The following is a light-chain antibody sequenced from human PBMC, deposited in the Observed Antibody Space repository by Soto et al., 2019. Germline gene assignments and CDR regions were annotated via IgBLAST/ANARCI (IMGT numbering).Light chain of an antibody. J-gene: IGLJ1*01. CDR2: EVS. Sequence: LTHPASVSGSPGQSITISCTGTSSDVGGYNYVSWYQQHPGKAPKLMIYEVSNRPSGVSNRFSGSKSGHTASLTISGLQSEDEADYFCTSYTSSTTLDVFGTGTKVTVL. V-gene: IGLV2-14*01. CDR1: SSDVGGYNY. CDR3: TSYTSSTTLDV.